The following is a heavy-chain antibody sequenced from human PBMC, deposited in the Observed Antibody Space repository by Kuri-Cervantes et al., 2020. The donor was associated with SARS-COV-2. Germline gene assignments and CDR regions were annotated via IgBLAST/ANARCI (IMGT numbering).Heavy chain of an antibody. J-gene: IGHJ5*02. V-gene: IGHV1-2*04. Sequence: ASVKVSCKASGYTFTGYYMHWVRQAPGQGLGWMGWINPNSGGTNYAQKFQGWVTMTRDTSISTAYMELSRLRSDDTAVYYCARGIGDMSNFSNWFDPWGQGTLVTVSS. CDR2: INPNSGGT. CDR1: GYTFTGYY. CDR3: ARGIGDMSNFSNWFDP. D-gene: IGHD2-21*01.